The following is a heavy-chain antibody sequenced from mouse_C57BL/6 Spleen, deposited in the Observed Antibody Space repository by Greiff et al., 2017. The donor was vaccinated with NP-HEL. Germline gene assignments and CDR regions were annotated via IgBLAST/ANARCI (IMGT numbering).Heavy chain of an antibody. J-gene: IGHJ3*01. CDR3: AQTAQALFAY. V-gene: IGHV1-26*01. Sequence: VQLQQSGPELVKPGASVKISCKASGYTFTDYYMNWVKQSHGKSLEWIGDINPNNGGTSYNQKFKGKATLTVDKSSSTAYMELRSLTSEDSAVYYCAQTAQALFAYWGQGTLVTVSA. D-gene: IGHD3-2*02. CDR1: GYTFTDYY. CDR2: INPNNGGT.